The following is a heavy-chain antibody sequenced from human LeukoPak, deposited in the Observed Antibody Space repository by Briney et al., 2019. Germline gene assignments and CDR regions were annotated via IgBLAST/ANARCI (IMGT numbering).Heavy chain of an antibody. CDR1: GGSISSGAYY. V-gene: IGHV4-31*03. D-gene: IGHD2-2*02. CDR2: IYYSGST. J-gene: IGHJ5*02. CDR3: ARTLVVPAAILGWFDP. Sequence: SQTLSLTCTVSGGSISSGAYYWSWIRQHPGKGLEWIGYIYYSGSTYYNPSLKSRVTISVDTSKNQFSLKLSSVTAADTAVYYYARTLVVPAAILGWFDPWGQGTLVTVSS.